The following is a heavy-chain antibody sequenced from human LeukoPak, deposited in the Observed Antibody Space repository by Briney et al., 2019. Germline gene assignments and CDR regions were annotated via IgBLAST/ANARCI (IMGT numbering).Heavy chain of an antibody. CDR1: GFTFSNYM. V-gene: IGHV3-74*01. Sequence: GGSLRLSCAASGFTFSNYMMHWVRQAPGKGLVWVSRIKSDGITITYADSVKGRFTISRDNARNSLYLQMNSLKAEDTAVYYCARERDEGFDYWGQGTLVTVSS. D-gene: IGHD5-24*01. J-gene: IGHJ4*02. CDR3: ARERDEGFDY. CDR2: IKSDGITI.